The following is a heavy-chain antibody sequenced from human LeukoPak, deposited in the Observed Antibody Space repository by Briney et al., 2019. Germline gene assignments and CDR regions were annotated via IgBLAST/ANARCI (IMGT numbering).Heavy chain of an antibody. CDR2: INPNMSNT. J-gene: IGHJ5*02. Sequence: ASVNVSCKASGYTFTSYDINWVRQATGQGLEWMGWINPNMSNTGYAQKFQGRVTMTRNTSISTAYMELSSLRSEDTAVYYCARGHYKRITMIVVVKTLNNWFDPWGQGTLVTVSS. CDR1: GYTFTSYD. D-gene: IGHD3-22*01. V-gene: IGHV1-8*01. CDR3: ARGHYKRITMIVVVKTLNNWFDP.